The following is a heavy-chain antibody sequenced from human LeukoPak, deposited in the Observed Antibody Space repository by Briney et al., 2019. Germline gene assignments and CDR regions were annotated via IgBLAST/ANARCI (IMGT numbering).Heavy chain of an antibody. CDR2: INPNSGGT. D-gene: IGHD4-17*01. CDR3: ARDGRPRNYGDDFDY. V-gene: IGHV1-2*02. Sequence: ASVKVSCKASGYTFTSYAMHWVRQAPGQGLEWMGWINPNSGGTNYAQKFQGRVTMTRDTSISTAYMELSRLRSDDTAVYYCARDGRPRNYGDDFDYWGQGTLVTVSS. CDR1: GYTFTSYA. J-gene: IGHJ4*02.